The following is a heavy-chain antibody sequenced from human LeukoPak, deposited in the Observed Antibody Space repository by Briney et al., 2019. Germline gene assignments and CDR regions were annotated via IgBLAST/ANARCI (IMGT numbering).Heavy chain of an antibody. CDR2: INSDGSIT. J-gene: IGHJ4*02. V-gene: IGHV3-74*01. CDR3: AKMSGDYGDPFDY. D-gene: IGHD4-17*01. CDR1: GFTLSSYW. Sequence: GGSLRLSCAAPGFTLSSYWMHWVRQAPEKGLVWVSRINSDGSITSFADSVKGRFTISRDNAKNTRYLEMNSVRAEDTAVYYCAKMSGDYGDPFDYWGQGTLVTVSS.